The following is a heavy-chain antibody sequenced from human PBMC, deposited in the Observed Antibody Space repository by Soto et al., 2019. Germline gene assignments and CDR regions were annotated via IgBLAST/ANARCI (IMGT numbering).Heavy chain of an antibody. CDR2: IYYSGST. Sequence: PSETLSLTCTVSGGSISGYYWSWLRQPPGKGLEWIGYIYYSGSTYYNPSLKSRVTISVDTSKNQFSLKLSSVTAADTAVYYCARVLRKLNWFDPWGQGTLVTVSS. J-gene: IGHJ5*02. CDR1: GGSISGYY. V-gene: IGHV4-59*08. CDR3: ARVLRKLNWFDP.